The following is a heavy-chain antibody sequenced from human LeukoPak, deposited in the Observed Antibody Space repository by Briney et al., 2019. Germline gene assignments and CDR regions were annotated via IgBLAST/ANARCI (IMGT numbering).Heavy chain of an antibody. CDR3: AKVGLLWFGEGGYFNY. J-gene: IGHJ4*02. CDR1: GFTFSSYA. V-gene: IGHV3-23*01. D-gene: IGHD3-10*01. Sequence: GGSLRLSCAASGFTFSSYAMSWVRQAPGKGLEWVSAISGSGGSTYYADSVKGRFTISRDNSKNTLYLQMNSLRAEDTAVYYCAKVGLLWFGEGGYFNYWGQGTLVTVSS. CDR2: ISGSGGST.